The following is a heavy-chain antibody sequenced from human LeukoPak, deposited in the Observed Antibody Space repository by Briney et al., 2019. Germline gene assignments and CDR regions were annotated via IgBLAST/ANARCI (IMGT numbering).Heavy chain of an antibody. D-gene: IGHD1-1*01. J-gene: IGHJ4*02. CDR3: ARGLKGTRPTPLDY. CDR1: GYTFTSYD. V-gene: IGHV1-8*01. CDR2: MNPNSGNT. Sequence: ASVKVSCKASGYTFTSYDINWVRQATGQGLVWMGWMNPNSGNTGYAQKFQGRVTMTRNTSISTAYMELSSLRSEDTAVYYCARGLKGTRPTPLDYWGQGTLVTVSS.